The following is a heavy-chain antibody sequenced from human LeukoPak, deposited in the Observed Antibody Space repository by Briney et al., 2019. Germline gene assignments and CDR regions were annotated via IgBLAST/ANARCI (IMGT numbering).Heavy chain of an antibody. CDR2: IYTSGST. J-gene: IGHJ4*02. CDR3: ARDQRRSGWYYFDY. CDR1: GGSISSYY. D-gene: IGHD6-19*01. V-gene: IGHV4-4*07. Sequence: PSETLSLTCTVSGGSISSYYWSWIRQPAGKGLEWLGGIYTSGSTNYTPSLKSRVTMSVDTSKNHFSLKLSSVTAADTAVYYCARDQRRSGWYYFDYWGQGTLVTVSS.